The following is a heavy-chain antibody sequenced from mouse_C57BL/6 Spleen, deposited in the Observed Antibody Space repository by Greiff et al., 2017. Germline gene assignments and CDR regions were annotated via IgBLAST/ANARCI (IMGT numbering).Heavy chain of an antibody. D-gene: IGHD1-1*01. CDR3: ARSTTVVAPMDY. CDR2: IYPGSGST. Sequence: QVQLQQPGAELVKPGASVKMSCKASGYTFTSYWITWVKQRPGQGLEWIGDIYPGSGSTNYNEKFKSKATLTVDTSSSTAYMQLSSLTSEDSAVYYCARSTTVVAPMDYWGQGTSGTVSS. CDR1: GYTFTSYW. J-gene: IGHJ4*01. V-gene: IGHV1-55*01.